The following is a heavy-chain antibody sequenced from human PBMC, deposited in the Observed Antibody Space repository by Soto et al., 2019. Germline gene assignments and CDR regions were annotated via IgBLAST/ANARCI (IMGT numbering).Heavy chain of an antibody. CDR1: GFTFISHA. D-gene: IGHD3-22*01. Sequence: GGSLRLSCAASGFTFISHAMSWVRQAPGKGLEWVSAISGSGGSTYYADSVKGRFAISRDNSKNTLYLQMNSLRAEDTAVFYCAKSNDTNLYFNFFDGGVYYYYFYSVLDFWVKGTTVTVS. CDR2: ISGSGGST. J-gene: IGHJ6*03. CDR3: AKSNDTNLYFNFFDGGVYYYYFYSVLDF. V-gene: IGHV3-23*01.